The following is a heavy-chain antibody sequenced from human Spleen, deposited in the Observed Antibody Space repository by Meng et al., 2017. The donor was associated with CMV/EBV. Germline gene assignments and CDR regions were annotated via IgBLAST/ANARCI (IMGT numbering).Heavy chain of an antibody. CDR1: GFTFSNAW. CDR3: ARDDYGDSDFDY. Sequence: GESLKISCAASGFTFSNAWMSWVRQAPGKGLEWVSSISGSSTYIYYADSVKGRFTISRDNAKNSLYLQVNSLRAEDTAVYYCARDDYGDSDFDYWGQGTLVTVSS. V-gene: IGHV3-21*01. J-gene: IGHJ4*02. D-gene: IGHD4-17*01. CDR2: ISGSSTYI.